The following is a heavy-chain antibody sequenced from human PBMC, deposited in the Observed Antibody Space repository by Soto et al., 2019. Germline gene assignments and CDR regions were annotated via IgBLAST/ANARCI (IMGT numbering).Heavy chain of an antibody. J-gene: IGHJ6*03. D-gene: IGHD3-10*01. Sequence: SETLSLTCTVSGGSISSYYWSWIRQPPGKGLEWIGYIYYSGSTNYNPSLKSRVTISVDTSKNQFSLKLSSVTAADTAVYYCAGQGGPDVLLWFGELSGNYYYYYYMDVWGKGTTVTVSS. CDR3: AGQGGPDVLLWFGELSGNYYYYYYMDV. CDR2: IYYSGST. V-gene: IGHV4-59*08. CDR1: GGSISSYY.